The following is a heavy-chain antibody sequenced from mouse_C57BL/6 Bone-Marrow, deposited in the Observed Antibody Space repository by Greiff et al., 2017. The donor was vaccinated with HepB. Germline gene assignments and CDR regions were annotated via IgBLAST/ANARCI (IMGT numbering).Heavy chain of an antibody. Sequence: QVQLQQPGAELVKPGGSVKLSCKASGYTFTSYWMHWVKQRPGRGLEWIGRIDTNSGGTKYNEKFKSKATLTVDKPSSKDYMQLGNLTSEDSAVYYCARTENYYDYEGRPFSDYWGQGTTLTVSS. J-gene: IGHJ2*01. CDR2: IDTNSGGT. V-gene: IGHV1-72*01. D-gene: IGHD2-4*01. CDR3: ARTENYYDYEGRPFSDY. CDR1: GYTFTSYW.